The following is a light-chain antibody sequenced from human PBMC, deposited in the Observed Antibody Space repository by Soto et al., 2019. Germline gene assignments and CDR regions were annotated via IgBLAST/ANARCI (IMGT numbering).Light chain of an antibody. J-gene: IGKJ1*01. Sequence: DIQMTQSPSSLSASVGDRVTITCRASQSISSYLNWYQQKPGKAPKLLIYAASSLQSGVPSRFSGSGSGTDFTLTISSLQPEDFATYYCQQSYSTTRTVGQGTKVDIK. V-gene: IGKV1-39*01. CDR1: QSISSY. CDR2: AAS. CDR3: QQSYSTTRT.